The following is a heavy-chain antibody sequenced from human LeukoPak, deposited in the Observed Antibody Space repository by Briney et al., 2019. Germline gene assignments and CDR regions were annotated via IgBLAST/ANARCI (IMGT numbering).Heavy chain of an antibody. Sequence: GESLKITCQSSGYSPTSSWIGWARQVHGKGLECIGPLYPGDSDTSYSLSFKGKITISADKSISTAYLQWSSLKASDTAVYYCASASFVDGSGLGYWGQGTLVTVSS. CDR1: GYSPTSSW. J-gene: IGHJ4*02. D-gene: IGHD6-19*01. V-gene: IGHV5-51*06. CDR3: ASASFVDGSGLGY. CDR2: LYPGDSDT.